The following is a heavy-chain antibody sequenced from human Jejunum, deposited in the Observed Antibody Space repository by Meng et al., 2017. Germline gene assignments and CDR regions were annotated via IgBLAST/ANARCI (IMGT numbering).Heavy chain of an antibody. CDR1: GYTFTDDG. D-gene: IGHD2-15*01. Sequence: ASAKVSCKASGYTFTDDGMSWVRQAPGQGLEWMGWINTVTGNPTYAQGFTGRFVFSLDTSVTTAYLEISSLKAEDSAVYYCARDGWPIDFWGQGTLVTVSS. CDR2: INTVTGNP. V-gene: IGHV7-4-1*02. CDR3: ARDGWPIDF. J-gene: IGHJ4*02.